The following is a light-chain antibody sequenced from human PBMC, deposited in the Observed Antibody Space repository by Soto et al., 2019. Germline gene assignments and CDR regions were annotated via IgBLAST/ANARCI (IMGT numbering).Light chain of an antibody. CDR1: SSNIGSNT. V-gene: IGLV1-44*01. CDR2: SNN. CDR3: AAWHDSLNGYV. Sequence: ALAQPPSASGTPGQRVTISCSGSSSNIGSNTVNWYQQLPGTAPKLLIYSNNQRPSGVPDRFSGSKSGTSASLAISGLQSEDEADYYCAAWHDSLNGYVFGTGTKVTVL. J-gene: IGLJ1*01.